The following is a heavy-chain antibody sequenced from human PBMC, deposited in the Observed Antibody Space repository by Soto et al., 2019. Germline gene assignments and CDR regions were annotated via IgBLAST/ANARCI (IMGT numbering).Heavy chain of an antibody. CDR2: LSGSGDST. CDR3: AKAQYYDSSGYPEYFHH. Sequence: GGSLRLSCAASGFTFSSYAMSWVRQAPGKGLEWVSALSGSGDSTYYADSVKGRFTISRDNSKNTLYLQMNSLSAEDTAVYYCAKAQYYDSSGYPEYFHHWGQGTLGTVSS. J-gene: IGHJ1*01. D-gene: IGHD3-22*01. V-gene: IGHV3-23*01. CDR1: GFTFSSYA.